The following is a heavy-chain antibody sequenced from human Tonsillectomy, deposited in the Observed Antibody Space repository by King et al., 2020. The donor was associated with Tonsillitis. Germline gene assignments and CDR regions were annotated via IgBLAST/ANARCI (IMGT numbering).Heavy chain of an antibody. CDR2: ISYDGSDK. CDR3: AKDLYYYDSSGYLDY. V-gene: IGHV3-30*18. D-gene: IGHD3-22*01. CDR1: GFTFSSYA. Sequence: QVQLQESGGGVVQPGRSLRLSCAASGFTFSSYAMHWVRQAPGKGLEWVTVISYDGSDKYYADSVKGRFTISRDNSKNTLYLQMNSLRAEDTAVYYRAKDLYYYDSSGYLDYWGQGTLVTVSS. J-gene: IGHJ4*02.